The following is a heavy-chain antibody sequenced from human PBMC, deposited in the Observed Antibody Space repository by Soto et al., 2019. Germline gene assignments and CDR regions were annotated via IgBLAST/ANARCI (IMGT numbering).Heavy chain of an antibody. J-gene: IGHJ3*02. CDR2: ISSSGDNT. CDR1: GFTFRNYA. CDR3: AKFKGGVNDGLDI. V-gene: IGHV3-23*01. Sequence: EVQLLESGGGLVQPGGSLRLSCAASGFTFRNYAMTWVRQAPGKGLEWVSGISSSGDNTYYPSSVRGRFTISRDNSKDTLFLQMSSLRADDTATYYCAKFKGGVNDGLDIWGQGTMVTVSS. D-gene: IGHD6-25*01.